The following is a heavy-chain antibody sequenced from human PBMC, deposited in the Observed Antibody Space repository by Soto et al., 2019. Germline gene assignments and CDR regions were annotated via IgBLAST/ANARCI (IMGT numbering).Heavy chain of an antibody. CDR2: IGTIRDT. CDR3: ARGRSIKSESIPPPNFDP. V-gene: IGHV3-13*01. D-gene: IGHD1-7*01. CDR1: GFTFSTYD. J-gene: IGHJ5*02. Sequence: GGSLRLSCAASGFTFSTYDMHGVRQATGKGLEWVSAIGTIRDTYYLDSVKGRFTISRENAKNSVYLQMNSLRAGEKAVYYCARGRSIKSESIPPPNFDPWGRGPMVTVSS.